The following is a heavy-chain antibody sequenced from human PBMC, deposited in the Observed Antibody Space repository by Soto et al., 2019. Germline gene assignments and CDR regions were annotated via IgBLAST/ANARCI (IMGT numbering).Heavy chain of an antibody. V-gene: IGHV4-34*01. CDR2: INHSGST. Sequence: SETLSLTCAVYGGSFSGYYWSWIRQPPGKGLEWIGEINHSGSTNYNPSLKSRVTISVDTSKNQFSLKLSSVTAADTAVYYCARAAPRYCSGGSCYSGTDYWGQRTQVTDSS. CDR3: ARAAPRYCSGGSCYSGTDY. J-gene: IGHJ4*02. D-gene: IGHD2-15*01. CDR1: GGSFSGYY.